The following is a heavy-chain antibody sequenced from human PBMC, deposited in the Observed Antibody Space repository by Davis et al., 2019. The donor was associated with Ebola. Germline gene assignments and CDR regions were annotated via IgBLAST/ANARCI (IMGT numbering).Heavy chain of an antibody. CDR2: INHSGST. J-gene: IGHJ5*02. CDR3: ARGYSSWFDP. V-gene: IGHV4-34*01. D-gene: IGHD5-18*01. CDR1: GGSFSGYY. Sequence: SETLSLTCAVYGGSFSGYYWSWIRQPPGKGLEWIGEINHSGSTNYNPSLKSRVTISVDKSKNQFSLKLSSVTAADTAVYYCARGYSSWFDPWGQGTLVTVSS.